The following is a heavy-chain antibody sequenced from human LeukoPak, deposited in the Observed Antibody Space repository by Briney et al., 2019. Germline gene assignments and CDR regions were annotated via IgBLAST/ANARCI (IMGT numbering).Heavy chain of an antibody. CDR1: GYSFTSYW. CDR2: IYPDDSDT. Sequence: GVSLKISCKGSGYSFTSYWIGWVRQMPGKGLEWMGIIYPDDSDTRYSPSFQGQVTMSADKSIRTAYLQWSSLKASDTAMYYCAGVKEYQLLYGVGAFDIWGQGTMVTVSS. CDR3: AGVKEYQLLYGVGAFDI. D-gene: IGHD2-2*02. J-gene: IGHJ3*02. V-gene: IGHV5-51*01.